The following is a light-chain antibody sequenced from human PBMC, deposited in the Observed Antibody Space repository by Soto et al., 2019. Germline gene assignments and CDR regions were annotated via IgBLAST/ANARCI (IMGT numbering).Light chain of an antibody. Sequence: DIQMTQSPSTLSASVGDRVTITCRASQSISSWLAWYQQKPGKAPKLLIYKASSLESGVPSRFSGSGSGTEIPLTISSLQPDDFATYYCQQYNSYPYTFGQGPKLEIK. CDR2: KAS. J-gene: IGKJ2*01. CDR1: QSISSW. V-gene: IGKV1-5*03. CDR3: QQYNSYPYT.